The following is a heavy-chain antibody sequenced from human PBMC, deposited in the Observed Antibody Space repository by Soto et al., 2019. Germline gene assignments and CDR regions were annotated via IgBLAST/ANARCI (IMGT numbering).Heavy chain of an antibody. Sequence: PGGSLRLSCAASGFTFSSYGMHWVRQAPGKGLEWVAVISYDGSNKYYADSVKGRFTISRDNSKNTLYLQMNSLRAEDTAVYYCAKDQSAFTNWNVIDYWGQGTLVTVSS. J-gene: IGHJ4*02. V-gene: IGHV3-30*18. CDR1: GFTFSSYG. CDR3: AKDQSAFTNWNVIDY. CDR2: ISYDGSNK. D-gene: IGHD1-20*01.